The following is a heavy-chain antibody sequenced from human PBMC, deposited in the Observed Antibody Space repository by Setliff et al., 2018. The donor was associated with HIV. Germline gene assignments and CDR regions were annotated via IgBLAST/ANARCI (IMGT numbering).Heavy chain of an antibody. J-gene: IGHJ4*02. CDR3: ARGGGITWRSYSFDY. D-gene: IGHD3-10*01. V-gene: IGHV4-34*01. CDR1: GESFSGYY. Sequence: TLSLTCAVYGESFSGYYWSWIRQPPGKGLEWIGEINHSDTTTYNPSLESRVTISVDTSKNQFSLELTSVTAADTAVYYCARGGGITWRSYSFDYWGQGTLVTVSA. CDR2: INHSDTT.